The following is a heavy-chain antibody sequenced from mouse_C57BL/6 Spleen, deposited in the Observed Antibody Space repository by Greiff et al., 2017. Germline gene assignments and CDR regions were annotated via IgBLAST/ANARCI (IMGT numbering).Heavy chain of an antibody. D-gene: IGHD2-3*01. V-gene: IGHV5-4*03. CDR2: ISDGGSYT. CDR1: GFTFSSYA. CDR3: ESLSDDDYLGYAY. Sequence: EVKLVESGGGLVKPGGSLKLSCAASGFTFSSYAMSWVRQTPEKRLEWVAAISDGGSYTYYPDNVKGRFTISRDNAKNNLYLQMSHLKSEDTAMYYCESLSDDDYLGYAYWGQGTLVTVSA. J-gene: IGHJ3*01.